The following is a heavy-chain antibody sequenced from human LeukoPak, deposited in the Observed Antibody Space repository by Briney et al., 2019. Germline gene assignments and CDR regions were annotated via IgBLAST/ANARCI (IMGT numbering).Heavy chain of an antibody. V-gene: IGHV1-69*05. CDR2: IIPIFGTA. J-gene: IGHJ3*02. CDR3: AREYYYGSGSYYNGPQIAFDI. CDR1: GGTFSSYA. Sequence: SVKVSCKASGGTFSSYAISWVRQAPGQGLEWMGGIIPIFGTANYAQKFQGRVTITTDESTSTAYTELSSLRSEDTAVYYCAREYYYGSGSYYNGPQIAFDIWGQGTMVTVSS. D-gene: IGHD3-10*01.